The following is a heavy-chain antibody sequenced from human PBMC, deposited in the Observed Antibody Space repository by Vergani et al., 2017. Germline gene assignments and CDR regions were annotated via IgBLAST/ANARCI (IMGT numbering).Heavy chain of an antibody. D-gene: IGHD5-12*01. CDR1: GGTFSSYA. J-gene: IGHJ6*02. V-gene: IGHV1-69*04. CDR3: ARSDIVGWGGMDV. Sequence: QVQLVQSGAEVKKPGSSVKVSCKASGGTFSSYAISWVRQAPGQGLEWMGRIIPILGIANYAQKFQGRVTITADKSTSTAYMELSSLRSADTAVYYGARSDIVGWGGMDVWGQGTTVTVSS. CDR2: IIPILGIA.